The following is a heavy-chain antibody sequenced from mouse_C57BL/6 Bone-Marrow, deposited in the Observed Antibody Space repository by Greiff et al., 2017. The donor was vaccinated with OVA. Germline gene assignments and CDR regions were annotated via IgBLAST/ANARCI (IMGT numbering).Heavy chain of an antibody. D-gene: IGHD1-1*01. J-gene: IGHJ3*01. Sequence: VQGVESGAELARPGASVKLSCKASGYTFTSYGISWVKQRTGQGLEWIGEIYPRSGNTYYNEKFKGKATLTADKSSSTAYMELRSLTSEDSAVYFCARDYYGSSPWFAYWGQGTLVTVSA. CDR3: ARDYYGSSPWFAY. V-gene: IGHV1-81*01. CDR1: GYTFTSYG. CDR2: IYPRSGNT.